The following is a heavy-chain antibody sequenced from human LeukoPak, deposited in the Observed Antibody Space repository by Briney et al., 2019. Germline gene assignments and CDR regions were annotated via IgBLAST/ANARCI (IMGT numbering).Heavy chain of an antibody. CDR3: ATLLLDVAGTDY. D-gene: IGHD6-19*01. CDR1: GGSISSYY. Sequence: PSETLSLTCTVSGGSISSYYWSWIRQPPGKGLEWIGYIYYSGSTYYNPSLKSRVTISVDTSKNQFSLKLSSVTAADTAVYYCATLLLDVAGTDYWGQGTLVTVSS. CDR2: IYYSGST. V-gene: IGHV4-59*08. J-gene: IGHJ4*02.